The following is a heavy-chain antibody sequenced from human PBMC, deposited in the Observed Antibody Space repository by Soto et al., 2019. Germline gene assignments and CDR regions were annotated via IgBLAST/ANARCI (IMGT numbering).Heavy chain of an antibody. J-gene: IGHJ6*02. V-gene: IGHV2-5*02. D-gene: IGHD2-21*02. CDR1: GLSLRPTGAG. CDR3: VHRCCGGDGLQIYSSHSYYGFAV. CDR2: LYWDDDK. Sequence: QITLKESGPTLVKPTQTLTLTCTFPGLSLRPTGAGVGWVRQPPGKALEWLALLYWDDDKRYSRSLKSRLTITNDATENQDDLTMTNYDALNTVTYYGVHRCCGGDGLQIYSSHSYYGFAVWGQGTTVTVSS.